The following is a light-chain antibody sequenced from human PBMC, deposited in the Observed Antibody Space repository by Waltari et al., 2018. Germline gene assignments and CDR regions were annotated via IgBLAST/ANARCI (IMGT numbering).Light chain of an antibody. V-gene: IGKV1-33*01. Sequence: DVQLTQSPSSLSASVGDRVTITSQASQDIYNYLNWFQQKPGKAPKLLIHDASNLETGVPSRFSGSRSGTDFTFTISSLQPEDVATYYCQQYENFPYSFGQGTKLEIK. CDR2: DAS. J-gene: IGKJ2*03. CDR1: QDIYNY. CDR3: QQYENFPYS.